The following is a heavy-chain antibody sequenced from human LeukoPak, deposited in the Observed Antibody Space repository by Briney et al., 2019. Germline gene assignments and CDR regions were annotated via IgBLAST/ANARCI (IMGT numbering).Heavy chain of an antibody. CDR3: AKTVERTRITIFGVVYGMDV. CDR1: GFTFSSYA. Sequence: PGGSLRLSCAASGFTFSSYAMSWVRQAPGKGLEWVSAISGSGGSTYYADSVKGRFTISRDNSKNTLYLQMNSLRAEDTAVYYCAKTVERTRITIFGVVYGMDVWGQGTTVTVSS. CDR2: ISGSGGST. J-gene: IGHJ6*02. V-gene: IGHV3-23*01. D-gene: IGHD3-3*01.